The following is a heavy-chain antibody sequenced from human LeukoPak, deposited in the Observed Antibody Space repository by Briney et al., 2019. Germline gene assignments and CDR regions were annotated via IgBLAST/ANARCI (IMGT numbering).Heavy chain of an antibody. J-gene: IGHJ5*02. CDR2: IYYSGTT. CDR3: ARHGGLPAVVEGFDP. CDR1: VGSINSSDYY. D-gene: IGHD4-23*01. V-gene: IGHV4-39*01. Sequence: PSETLSLTCTVSVGSINSSDYYWGWIRQSPGRGLEWIGSIYYSGTTFYSVSLRSRVSISVDSYKNEVSLKLRSVNASDTGVYYCARHGGLPAVVEGFDPWGQGFLFSVSS.